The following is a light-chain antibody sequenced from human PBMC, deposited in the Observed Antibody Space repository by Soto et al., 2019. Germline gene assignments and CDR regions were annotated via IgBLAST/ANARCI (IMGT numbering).Light chain of an antibody. CDR2: EVS. CDR1: SSDVGGYNY. J-gene: IGLJ3*02. V-gene: IGLV2-14*01. Sequence: QYALTQPASVSGSPGQSITISCTGTSSDVGGYNYVSWYQQHPGKAPKLMIYEVSNRPSGVSNRFSGSKSGNTASLTISGLQAEDESDYYCSSYTRTSTLEVFGGGTKLTVL. CDR3: SSYTRTSTLEV.